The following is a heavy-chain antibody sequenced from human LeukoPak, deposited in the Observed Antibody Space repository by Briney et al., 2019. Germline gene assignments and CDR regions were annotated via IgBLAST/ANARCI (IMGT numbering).Heavy chain of an antibody. CDR1: GGSINSGGHY. CDR3: ARDVDRNHWFDP. J-gene: IGHJ5*02. D-gene: IGHD1-14*01. CDR2: INYSGST. Sequence: SETLSLTCTVSGGSINSGGHYWSWIRQHPGKGLEWIGYINYSGSTYYNPSLKSRVTISVDTSKNQFSLKLTSVTAADTAVYYCARDVDRNHWFDPWGQGTLVAVSS. V-gene: IGHV4-31*03.